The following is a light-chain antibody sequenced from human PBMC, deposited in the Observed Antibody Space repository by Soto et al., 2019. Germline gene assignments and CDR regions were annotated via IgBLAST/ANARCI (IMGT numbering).Light chain of an antibody. CDR2: GAS. V-gene: IGKV3-20*01. CDR1: HSVRSSY. J-gene: IGKJ2*01. CDR3: QQYGSSPPYT. Sequence: EIVLMQSPGTLSLSPGERATLSCRASHSVRSSYLAWYQQKPGQAPRLLIYGASSRATGIPDRFSGSGSGTDFTLTISRLEPEDFAVYYCQQYGSSPPYTFGQGTKLEIK.